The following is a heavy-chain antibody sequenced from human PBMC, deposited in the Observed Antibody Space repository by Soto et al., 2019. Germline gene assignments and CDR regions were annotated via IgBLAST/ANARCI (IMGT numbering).Heavy chain of an antibody. Sequence: ASVEVSCEASGGTFSSYCMHLFRQGPVQGLEWLGMINPSLGTTTYAQKVQGRLTLTSDTSTSTAYMELGGLTSEDTAVYYCARVMLTTVVTSKGLDVWGQGASVTVSS. V-gene: IGHV1-46*01. J-gene: IGHJ6*02. CDR2: INPSLGTT. CDR3: ARVMLTTVVTSKGLDV. CDR1: GGTFSSYC. D-gene: IGHD2-21*02.